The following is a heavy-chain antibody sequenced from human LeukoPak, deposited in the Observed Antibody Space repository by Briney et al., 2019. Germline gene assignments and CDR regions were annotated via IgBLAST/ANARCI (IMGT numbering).Heavy chain of an antibody. V-gene: IGHV3-48*04. CDR3: ARDCSRTSCYLGIYYYGMDV. J-gene: IGHJ6*02. CDR2: ISSSGGTT. CDR1: GFTFSSYG. Sequence: PGGSLRLSCAASGFTFSSYGMHWVRQAPGKGLEWVSYISSSGGTTYYADSVRGRFTISRDNAKNSLYLQMNSLRVEDTAVYYCARDCSRTSCYLGIYYYGMDVWGQGTAVTV. D-gene: IGHD2-2*01.